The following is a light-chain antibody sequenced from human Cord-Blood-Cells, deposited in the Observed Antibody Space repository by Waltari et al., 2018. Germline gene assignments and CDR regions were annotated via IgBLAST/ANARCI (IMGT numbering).Light chain of an antibody. Sequence: QSALTQPASVSGSPGQSITISCTGTSSDVGSYNLVSWYQQHPGKAPTRMIYEGSKRPSGVSNRFSGSKSGNTASLTISGLQAEDEADYYCCSYAGSSTPWVFGGGTKLTVL. V-gene: IGLV2-23*01. CDR3: CSYAGSSTPWV. CDR2: EGS. J-gene: IGLJ3*02. CDR1: SSDVGSYNL.